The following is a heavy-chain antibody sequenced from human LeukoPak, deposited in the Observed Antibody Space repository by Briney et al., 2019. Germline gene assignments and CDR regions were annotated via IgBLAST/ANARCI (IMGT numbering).Heavy chain of an antibody. CDR2: ITIGGAR. CDR1: ELTFSNYA. D-gene: IGHD4-11*01. J-gene: IGHJ1*01. V-gene: IGHV3-23*01. Sequence: GGSLRLSCAASELTFSNYASAWVRQPPGKGLEWCSGITIGGARYYAESVKGRFTISRDDSKNTLYLQMTSLRVEDTAIYYCARGYYTDYYYFQHWGQGTLVAVSS. CDR3: ARGYYTDYYYFQH.